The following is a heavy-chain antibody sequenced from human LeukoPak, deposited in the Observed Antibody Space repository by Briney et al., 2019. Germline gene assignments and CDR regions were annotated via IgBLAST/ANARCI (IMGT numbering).Heavy chain of an antibody. J-gene: IGHJ5*02. CDR1: GYTFTGYY. D-gene: IGHD2-15*01. V-gene: IGHV1-2*02. CDR3: ARRKVAATRNWFDP. Sequence: ASVKVSCKASGYTFTGYYMHWVRQAPGQGLEWMGWINPNSGGTNYAQKFQGRVTMPSDTSISTAYMELGRLRSHDTAVYNCARRKVAATRNWFDPWGQGTLVTVSS. CDR2: INPNSGGT.